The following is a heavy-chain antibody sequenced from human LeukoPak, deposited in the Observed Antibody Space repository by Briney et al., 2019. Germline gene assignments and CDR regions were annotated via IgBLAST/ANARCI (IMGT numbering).Heavy chain of an antibody. V-gene: IGHV4-39*01. Sequence: SETLSLTCTVSGGSISSSSYYWGWIRQPPGKGLEWIGSIYYSGSTYYNPSLKSRVTISVDTSKNQFSLKLSSVTAADTAVYYCARHLRAGTGTYDILTGYYQLPAGYFDYWGQGTLVTVSS. CDR1: GGSISSSSYY. J-gene: IGHJ4*02. CDR2: IYYSGST. CDR3: ARHLRAGTGTYDILTGYYQLPAGYFDY. D-gene: IGHD3-9*01.